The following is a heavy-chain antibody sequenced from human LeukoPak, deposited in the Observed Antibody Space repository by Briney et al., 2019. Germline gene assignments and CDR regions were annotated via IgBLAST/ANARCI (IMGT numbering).Heavy chain of an antibody. V-gene: IGHV3-9*01. CDR1: GFTFDEYA. CDR2: ISWNSGSI. CDR3: VRGFASRGFDY. D-gene: IGHD3-10*01. Sequence: GGSLRLSCAASGFTFDEYAMHWVRHAPGKGLEWVSCISWNSGSIGYADSVKGRFTISRDNAKNSLYLQMNSLRAEDTALYYCVRGFASRGFDYWGQGTLVTVSS. J-gene: IGHJ4*02.